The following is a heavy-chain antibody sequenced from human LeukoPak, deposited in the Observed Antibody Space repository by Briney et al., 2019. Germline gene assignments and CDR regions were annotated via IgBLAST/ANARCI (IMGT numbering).Heavy chain of an antibody. J-gene: IGHJ4*02. D-gene: IGHD1-26*01. CDR2: INHSGST. CDR1: GGSFSGYH. Sequence: SETLSLTCVVSGGSFSGYHWTWIRQSPGKGFEWIGEINHSGSTNYNPSLKSRVTISVDTSKNQFSLKLSSVTAADTAVYHCARGWVVGATIDYWGQGTLVTVSS. V-gene: IGHV4-34*01. CDR3: ARGWVVGATIDY.